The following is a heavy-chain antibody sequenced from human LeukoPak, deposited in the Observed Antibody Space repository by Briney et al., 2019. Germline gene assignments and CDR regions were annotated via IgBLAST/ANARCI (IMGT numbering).Heavy chain of an antibody. CDR3: ARDEGATTYYDFWSGYVDY. CDR2: ISYDGSNK. Sequence: GGSLRLSCAASGFTFSSYAMSWVRQAPGKGLEWVAVISYDGSNKYYADSVKGRFTISRDNSKNTLYLQMNSLRAEDTAVYYCARDEGATTYYDFWSGYVDYWGQGTLVTVSS. CDR1: GFTFSSYA. J-gene: IGHJ4*02. D-gene: IGHD3-3*01. V-gene: IGHV3-30-3*01.